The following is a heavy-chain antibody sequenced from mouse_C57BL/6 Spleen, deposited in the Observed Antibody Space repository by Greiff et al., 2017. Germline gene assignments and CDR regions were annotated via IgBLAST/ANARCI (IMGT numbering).Heavy chain of an antibody. CDR1: GYTFTDYY. D-gene: IGHD2-5*01. J-gene: IGHJ1*03. CDR3: AISSTIVDYWSFDG. CDR2: INPNNGGT. Sequence: EVQLQQSGPELVKPGASVKISCKASGYTFTDYYMNWVKQSPGKSLEWIGDINPNNGGTSYNQKFKGKATLTVDKSSSTAYMELRSLTSGDSAVYYCAISSTIVDYWSFDGWGTGTTVTVSA. V-gene: IGHV1-26*01.